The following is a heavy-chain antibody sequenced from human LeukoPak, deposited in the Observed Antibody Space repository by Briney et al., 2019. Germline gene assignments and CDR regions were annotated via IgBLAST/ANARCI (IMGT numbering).Heavy chain of an antibody. CDR1: GFTVSSNY. CDR2: IYSGGST. CDR3: ARGLMVRGDRTAFDI. Sequence: GGSLRLSCAASGFTVSSNYMSWVRQAPGKGLEWVSVIYSGGSTYYADSVKGRFTISRENSKNTLYLQMNSLRAEDTAVYYCARGLMVRGDRTAFDIWGQGTMVTVSS. J-gene: IGHJ3*02. V-gene: IGHV3-53*01. D-gene: IGHD3-10*01.